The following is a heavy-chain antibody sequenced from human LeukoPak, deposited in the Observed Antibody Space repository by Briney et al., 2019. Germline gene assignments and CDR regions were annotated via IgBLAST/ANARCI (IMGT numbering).Heavy chain of an antibody. CDR3: TRGSIAYYYMDV. CDR1: GGTFSGYY. J-gene: IGHJ6*03. D-gene: IGHD3-22*01. V-gene: IGHV4-59*01. Sequence: SETLSLTCAVYGGTFSGYYWSWIRQPPGKGLEWIGNIYYSGSTNYNPSLKSRFTISVDTSKNQFSLKLSSVTAADTAVYYCTRGSIAYYYMDVWGKGTTVTISS. CDR2: IYYSGST.